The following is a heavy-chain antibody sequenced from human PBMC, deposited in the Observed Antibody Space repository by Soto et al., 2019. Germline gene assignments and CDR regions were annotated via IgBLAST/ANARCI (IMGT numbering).Heavy chain of an antibody. CDR1: GGTFSSYT. CDR2: IIPILGIA. V-gene: IGHV1-69*02. J-gene: IGHJ4*02. D-gene: IGHD2-15*01. Sequence: QVQLVQSGAEVKKPGSSVKVSCKASGGTFSSYTISWVRQAPGQGLEWMGRIIPILGIANYAQKFQGRVTITADKSTSTAYMELSSLRSEDTAVYCYARGSVVVAASSFDYWGQGTLVTVSS. CDR3: ARGSVVVAASSFDY.